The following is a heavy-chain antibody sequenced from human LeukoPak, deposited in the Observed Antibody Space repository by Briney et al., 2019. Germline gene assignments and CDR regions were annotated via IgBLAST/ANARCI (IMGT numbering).Heavy chain of an antibody. CDR1: GGSFSGYY. J-gene: IGHJ4*02. CDR3: ARGFWRYSSGWPFDY. V-gene: IGHV4-34*01. Sequence: PSEALSLTCAVYGGSFSGYYWSWIRQPPGKGLEWIGEINHSGSTNYNPSLKSRVTISVDTSKNQFSLKLSSVTAADTAVYYCARGFWRYSSGWPFDYWGQGTLVTVSS. CDR2: INHSGST. D-gene: IGHD6-19*01.